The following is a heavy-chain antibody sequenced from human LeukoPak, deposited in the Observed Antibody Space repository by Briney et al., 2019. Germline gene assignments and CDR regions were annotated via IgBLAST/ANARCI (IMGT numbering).Heavy chain of an antibody. CDR1: GGSFSGYY. D-gene: IGHD4-17*01. CDR3: ARIGYYGDYGY. CDR2: INHSGST. Sequence: ASETLSLTCAVYGGSFSGYYWSWIRQPPGKGLEWIGEINHSGSTNYNPSLKSRVTISVDTSKNQFSLKLSSVTAVDTAVYYCARIGYYGDYGYWGQGTLVTVSS. V-gene: IGHV4-34*01. J-gene: IGHJ4*02.